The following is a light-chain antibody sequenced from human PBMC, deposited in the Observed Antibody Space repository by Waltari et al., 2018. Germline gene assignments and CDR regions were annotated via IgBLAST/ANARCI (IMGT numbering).Light chain of an antibody. CDR2: QDT. V-gene: IGLV3-1*01. CDR3: QALGTGAWV. Sequence: CYQQKPGQSPLLVIYQDTKRPSGIPERFSGSKSGNAATLTISGTQAMDEADYYCQALGTGAWVFGGGTKLTVL. J-gene: IGLJ3*02.